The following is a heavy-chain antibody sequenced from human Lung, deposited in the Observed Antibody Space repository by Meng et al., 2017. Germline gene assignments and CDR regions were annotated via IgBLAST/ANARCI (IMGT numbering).Heavy chain of an antibody. CDR1: GGSFSDYY. Sequence: QVQLTQWGAGLLKPSQTLSLTCVVSGGSFSDYYWSWIRHPPGKGLEWIGEINHSGSTNYNPSLESRATISVDTSQNNLSLKLSSVTAADSAVYYCARGPTTMAHDFDYWGQGTLVTVSS. D-gene: IGHD4-11*01. J-gene: IGHJ4*02. CDR2: INHSGST. CDR3: ARGPTTMAHDFDY. V-gene: IGHV4-34*01.